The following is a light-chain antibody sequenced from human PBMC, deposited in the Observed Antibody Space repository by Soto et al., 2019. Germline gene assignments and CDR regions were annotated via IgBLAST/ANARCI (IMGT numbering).Light chain of an antibody. V-gene: IGLV2-14*01. J-gene: IGLJ1*01. CDR1: SSDVGGYNY. CDR3: SSYTSSNTYV. Sequence: QSVLTQPASVSGSPGQSITISCTGTSSDVGGYNYVSWYQQYPGKAPKLMIYEVSNRPSGVSNRFSGSKSGNTASLTISGLQAEDEADYYCSSYTSSNTYVFGTGTKLTVL. CDR2: EVS.